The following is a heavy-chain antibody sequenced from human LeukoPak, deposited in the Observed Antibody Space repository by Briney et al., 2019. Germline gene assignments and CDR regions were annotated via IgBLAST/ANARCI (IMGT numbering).Heavy chain of an antibody. J-gene: IGHJ4*02. CDR2: ISGSGSST. V-gene: IGHV3-23*01. CDR3: AKDGRARYFGWFSYYFDY. CDR1: AFTFSIYC. D-gene: IGHD3-9*01. Sequence: GGSLTPSRAPSAFTFSIYCMSWARQPPGRGRKWVSVISGSGSSTYYADSVKVRFTISRDNSKSTLYLQMNSLRAEDTAVYFCAKDGRARYFGWFSYYFDYWGQGTLVTVSS.